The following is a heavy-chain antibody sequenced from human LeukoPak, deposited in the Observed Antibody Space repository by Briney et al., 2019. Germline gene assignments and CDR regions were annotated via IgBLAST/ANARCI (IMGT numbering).Heavy chain of an antibody. Sequence: PGGSLRLSCAASGFTFSSYAMSWVRQAPGKGLEWVSAISGSGGSTYYADSVKGRFTISRDNSKNTLYLQMNSLRAEDTAVYYCAKVDTAMQNGPYYFDYWGQGTLVTVSS. V-gene: IGHV3-23*01. CDR1: GFTFSSYA. CDR3: AKVDTAMQNGPYYFDY. D-gene: IGHD5-18*01. J-gene: IGHJ4*02. CDR2: ISGSGGST.